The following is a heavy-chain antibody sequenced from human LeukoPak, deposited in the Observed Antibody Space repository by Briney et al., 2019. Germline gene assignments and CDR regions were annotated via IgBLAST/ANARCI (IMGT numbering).Heavy chain of an antibody. V-gene: IGHV3-33*01. CDR2: IWYDGSNK. CDR3: ASTSGWYEPIDY. J-gene: IGHJ4*02. Sequence: PGGSVRLSCAASGFTFSSYGMHWVRQAPGKGLEWVAVIWYDGSNKYYADSVKGRFTISRDNSKNTLYLQMNSLRAEDTAVYYCASTSGWYEPIDYWGQEPLGTVSS. D-gene: IGHD6-19*01. CDR1: GFTFSSYG.